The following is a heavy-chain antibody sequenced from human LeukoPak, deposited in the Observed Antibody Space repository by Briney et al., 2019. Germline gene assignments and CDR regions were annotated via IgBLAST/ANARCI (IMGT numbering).Heavy chain of an antibody. Sequence: GGSLRLSCAASGFTFSSYSMTWVRQAPGKGLERVSYISSSSSTIYYADSVKGRFTISRDNAKNSLYLQMNSLRAEDTAVYYCARGQDYYDSSGYPDAFDIWGQGTMVTVSS. D-gene: IGHD3-22*01. CDR2: ISSSSSTI. CDR3: ARGQDYYDSSGYPDAFDI. V-gene: IGHV3-48*01. CDR1: GFTFSSYS. J-gene: IGHJ3*02.